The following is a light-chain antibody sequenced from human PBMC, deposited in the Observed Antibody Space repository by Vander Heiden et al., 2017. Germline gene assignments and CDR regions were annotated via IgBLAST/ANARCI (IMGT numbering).Light chain of an antibody. CDR2: AAS. Sequence: DIQMTQSPSSLSASVGDRVTITCRASQSISSYLNWYQQKPGKAPKLLIYAASSLQSGVPSRFSGSGSGTDFTLTISSLRPEDFATYYCQQSYSTAITFGPGTKVDIK. J-gene: IGKJ3*01. CDR1: QSISSY. V-gene: IGKV1-39*01. CDR3: QQSYSTAIT.